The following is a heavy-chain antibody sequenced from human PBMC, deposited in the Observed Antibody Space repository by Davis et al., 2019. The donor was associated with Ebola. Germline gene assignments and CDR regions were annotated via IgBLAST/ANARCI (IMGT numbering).Heavy chain of an antibody. CDR3: ASGDDFWSGYSDY. CDR2: VYHSGTT. D-gene: IGHD3-3*01. J-gene: IGHJ4*02. CDR1: GGSIDTHY. Sequence: MPSETLSFTCTVSGGSIDTHYWIWIRQPPGKGLEWIGYVYHSGTTDYNPSLKRRVSMSIDTSNNQFFLKLSSVTAADTAVYYCASGDDFWSGYSDYWGQGTLVTVSS. V-gene: IGHV4-4*09.